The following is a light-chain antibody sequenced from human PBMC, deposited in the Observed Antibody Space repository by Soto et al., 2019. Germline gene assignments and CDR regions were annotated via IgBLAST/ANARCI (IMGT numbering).Light chain of an antibody. CDR2: GAS. Sequence: EIVLTQSPGTLSLSPGERATLSCRASQIVSSNYLAWYQQKLGQSPRLLIYGASSRATGIPDRFSGSGSGTDFTLIISRLEPEDFAVYYCQHYCSSMFTFGPGTKVDVK. CDR1: QIVSSNY. V-gene: IGKV3-20*01. J-gene: IGKJ3*01. CDR3: QHYCSSMFT.